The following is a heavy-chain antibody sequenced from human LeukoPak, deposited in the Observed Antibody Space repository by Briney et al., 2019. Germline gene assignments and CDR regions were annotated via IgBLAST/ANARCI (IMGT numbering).Heavy chain of an antibody. V-gene: IGHV4-4*07. D-gene: IGHD3-22*01. CDR2: IYTSGST. Sequence: SETLSLTCTVSGGSIRSYYWSWIRQPAGKGLEWIGRIYTSGSTNYNPSLKSRVTISVDTPKNQFSLKLSSVTAADTAVYYCASSGDSSGYYYYFDYWGQGTLVTVSS. CDR3: ASSGDSSGYYYYFDY. J-gene: IGHJ4*02. CDR1: GGSIRSYY.